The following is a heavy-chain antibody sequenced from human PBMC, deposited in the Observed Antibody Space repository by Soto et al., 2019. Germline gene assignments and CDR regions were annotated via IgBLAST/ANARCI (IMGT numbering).Heavy chain of an antibody. CDR2: ISGSGGST. D-gene: IGHD3-16*01. CDR3: AKGWGDYYYYYYGMDV. J-gene: IGHJ6*02. V-gene: IGHV3-23*01. CDR1: GFTFSSYA. Sequence: GGSLRLSCAASGFTFSSYAMSWVRQAPGKGLEWVSAISGSGGSTYYADSVKGRFTISRDNSKNTLYLQMNSLRAEDTAVYYCAKGWGDYYYYYYGMDVWGQGTTVTVSS.